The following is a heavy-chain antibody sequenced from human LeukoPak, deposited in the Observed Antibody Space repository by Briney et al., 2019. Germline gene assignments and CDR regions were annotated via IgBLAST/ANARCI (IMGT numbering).Heavy chain of an antibody. J-gene: IGHJ4*02. CDR3: ASSPYGSGSRTGSLLRGFDY. CDR1: GGSISSGGYS. Sequence: SQTLSLTCAVSGGSISSGGYSWSWIRQPPGKGLEWIGYIYHSGSTYYNPSLKSRVTISVDRSKNQFSLKLSSVTAADTAVYYCASSPYGSGSRTGSLLRGFDYWGQGTLVTVSS. V-gene: IGHV4-30-2*01. D-gene: IGHD3-10*01. CDR2: IYHSGST.